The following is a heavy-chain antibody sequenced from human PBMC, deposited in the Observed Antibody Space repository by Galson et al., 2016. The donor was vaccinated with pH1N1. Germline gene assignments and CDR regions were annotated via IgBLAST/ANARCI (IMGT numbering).Heavy chain of an antibody. D-gene: IGHD5-12*01. V-gene: IGHV1-18*01. CDR2: IGAYNGHT. CDR3: ARVGYSHSDTYYFGMDV. CDR1: GYTFSSYG. J-gene: IGHJ6*02. Sequence: SVKVSCKASGYTFSSYGISWVRQAPGQGLEWMGWIGAYNGHTNYAQKVQGRVTMTADTSTSTAYMELRSLRSDDTAVYYCARVGYSHSDTYYFGMDVWGQESTVTISS.